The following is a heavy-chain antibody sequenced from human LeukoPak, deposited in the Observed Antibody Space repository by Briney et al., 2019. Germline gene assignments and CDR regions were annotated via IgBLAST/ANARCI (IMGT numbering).Heavy chain of an antibody. CDR1: GGTFSSYA. V-gene: IGHV1-46*01. Sequence: ASVKVSCKASGGTFSSYAISWVRQAPGQGLEWMGIINPSGGYTNYAQKFQGRVTMTRDTSTSTVYMELSSLRSEDTAVYYCARAPTDTILFDYWGQGTLVTVSS. CDR3: ARAPTDTILFDY. CDR2: INPSGGYT. D-gene: IGHD3-10*01. J-gene: IGHJ4*02.